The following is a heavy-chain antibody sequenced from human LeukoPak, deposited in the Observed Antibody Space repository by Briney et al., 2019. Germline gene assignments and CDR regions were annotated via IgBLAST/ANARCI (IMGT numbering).Heavy chain of an antibody. J-gene: IGHJ4*02. CDR3: ATHPTPTIFGVARAPFDY. Sequence: VSVKVSCKASGYTFTGYYMHWVRQAPGQGLEWMGWINPNSGGTNYAQKFQGRVTMTRDTSISTAYMELSRLRSDDTAVYYCATHPTPTIFGVARAPFDYWGQGTLVTVSS. CDR2: INPNSGGT. CDR1: GYTFTGYY. D-gene: IGHD3-3*01. V-gene: IGHV1-2*02.